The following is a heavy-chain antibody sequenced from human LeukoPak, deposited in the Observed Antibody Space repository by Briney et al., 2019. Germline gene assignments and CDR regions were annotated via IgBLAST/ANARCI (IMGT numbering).Heavy chain of an antibody. D-gene: IGHD2/OR15-2a*01. CDR1: GFTVSKAW. Sequence: PGGSLRLSCAASGFTVSKAWMSWVRQAPGKGLEWVGRIKSKSDGGTTDHAAPVKGRFTISRDDSENTLNLQMNSLKTEDTGVYYCTTYNSRDAFDIWGQGTMVTVSS. J-gene: IGHJ3*02. V-gene: IGHV3-15*01. CDR3: TTYNSRDAFDI. CDR2: IKSKSDGGTT.